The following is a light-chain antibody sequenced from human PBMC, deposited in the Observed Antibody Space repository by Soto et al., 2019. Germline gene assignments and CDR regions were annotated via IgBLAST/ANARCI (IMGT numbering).Light chain of an antibody. J-gene: IGKJ4*01. CDR3: QQLNSYPLT. CDR2: AAS. Sequence: DIQLTQSPSFLSASVGDRVTITCRASQGISSCLAWYQQKPGKAPKLLIYAASTLQSGVPYRFSGSGSGTEFTLTISSLQPEDFATYYCQQLNSYPLTFGGGTKVEIK. V-gene: IGKV1-9*01. CDR1: QGISSC.